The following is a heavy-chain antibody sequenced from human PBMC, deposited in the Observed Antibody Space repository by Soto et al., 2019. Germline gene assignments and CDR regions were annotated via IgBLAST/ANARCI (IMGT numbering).Heavy chain of an antibody. CDR3: ARDTDYDYVWGSYRFDY. CDR2: INAGNGNT. D-gene: IGHD3-16*02. J-gene: IGHJ4*02. V-gene: IGHV1-3*01. CDR1: GYTFTSYA. Sequence: QVQLVQSGAEVKKPGASVKVSCKASGYTFTSYAMHWVRQAPGQRLEWMGWINAGNGNTKYSQKFQGRVTITRDTTTSTAYMELISLRSEDTAVYYCARDTDYDYVWGSYRFDYWGQGTLVTFSS.